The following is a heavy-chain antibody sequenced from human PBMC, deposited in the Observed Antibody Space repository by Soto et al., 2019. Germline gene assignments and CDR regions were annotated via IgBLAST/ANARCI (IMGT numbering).Heavy chain of an antibody. Sequence: PGESHKVSWKGAGYSFTKYWSGWVRQMPGKGLEWMAIIYPDESDTRYSPSFQGQVTISADKSISTAYLQWSSLKASDTAMYYCVRMGFSGGGYLSYYYYGMDIWGQGTTVTVSS. D-gene: IGHD5-12*01. V-gene: IGHV5-51*01. CDR3: VRMGFSGGGYLSYYYYGMDI. J-gene: IGHJ6*02. CDR2: IYPDESDT. CDR1: GYSFTKYW.